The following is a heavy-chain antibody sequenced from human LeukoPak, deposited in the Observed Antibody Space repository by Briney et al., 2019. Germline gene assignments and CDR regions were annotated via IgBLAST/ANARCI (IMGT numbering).Heavy chain of an antibody. V-gene: IGHV3-7*03. D-gene: IGHD3-22*01. CDR2: IKQDGSEK. CDR1: GFTFSSYW. CDR3: ARDRPITTYYYDSSGYYFNY. J-gene: IGHJ4*02. Sequence: GGSLRLSCAASGFTFSSYWMSWVRQAPGKGLEWVANIKQDGSEKYYVDSVKGRFTISRDNAKNSLYLQMNSLRAEDTAVYYCARDRPITTYYYDSSGYYFNYWGQGTLVTVSS.